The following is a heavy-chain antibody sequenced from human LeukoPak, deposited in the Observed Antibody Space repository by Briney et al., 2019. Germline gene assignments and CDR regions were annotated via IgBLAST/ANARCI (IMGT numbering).Heavy chain of an antibody. J-gene: IGHJ4*02. CDR1: GYTFTGYY. Sequence: ASVKVSCKASGYTFTGYYIHWVRRAPGQGLEWMGWINPTLGGTKYAQKSQGRVTMTRDTSISTAYMEVNRLRSDDTAVYYCAVSGYGYSFDYWGQGTLVTVSS. V-gene: IGHV1-2*02. D-gene: IGHD5-18*01. CDR3: AVSGYGYSFDY. CDR2: INPTLGGT.